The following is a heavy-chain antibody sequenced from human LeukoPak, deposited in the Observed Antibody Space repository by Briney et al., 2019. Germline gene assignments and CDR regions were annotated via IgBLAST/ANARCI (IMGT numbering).Heavy chain of an antibody. CDR1: GYTFTGYY. J-gene: IGHJ6*02. V-gene: IGHV1-2*04. Sequence: ASVKVSCKASGYTFTGYYMHWVRQAPGQGLEWMGWINPNSGGTNYAQKFQGWATMTRDTSISTAYMELSSLRSEDTAVYYCARAGDSSGYDTYYGMDVWGQGTTVTVSS. CDR3: ARAGDSSGYDTYYGMDV. D-gene: IGHD3-22*01. CDR2: INPNSGGT.